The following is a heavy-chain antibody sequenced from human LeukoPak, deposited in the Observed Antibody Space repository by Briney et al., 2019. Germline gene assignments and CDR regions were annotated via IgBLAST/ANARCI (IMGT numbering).Heavy chain of an antibody. CDR1: EITFSSYD. D-gene: IGHD2-21*02. J-gene: IGHJ4*02. CDR2: ISYDGNNK. V-gene: IGHV3-30*18. CDR3: AKPYCGGDCYYFDY. Sequence: GGSLRLSCVASEITFSSYDMHWVRQAPGKGLEWVAVISYDGNNKYYADSVKGRFTISRDNSKNTLYLQMNSLRAEDTAVYYCAKPYCGGDCYYFDYWGQGTLVTVSS.